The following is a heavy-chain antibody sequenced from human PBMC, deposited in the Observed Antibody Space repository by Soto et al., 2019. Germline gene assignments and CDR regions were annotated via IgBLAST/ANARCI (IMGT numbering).Heavy chain of an antibody. CDR1: GFTFSSYS. V-gene: IGHV3-21*01. J-gene: IGHJ4*02. D-gene: IGHD3-9*01. CDR3: GPPTDGIWTFDS. Sequence: PGGSLRLSCAASGFTFSSYSMNWVRQAPGKGLEWVSSISSSSSYIYYADSVKGRFTISRDNAKNSLYLQMNSLRAEDTAVYYCGPPTDGIWTFDSWGQGALVTVSS. CDR2: ISSSSSYI.